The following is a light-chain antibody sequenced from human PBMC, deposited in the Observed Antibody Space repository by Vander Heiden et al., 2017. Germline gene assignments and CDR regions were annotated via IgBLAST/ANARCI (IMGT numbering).Light chain of an antibody. CDR2: DVS. J-gene: IGLJ1*01. CDR3: SSYTSITTLV. Sequence: QSALTQPASMSGSPGQSITISCTGTSSDVGLYNYVSWYQQLPGKAHKVLIHDVSTRPSGFSHRFSGSKSGNTASLTISGLQTEDEAHYYCSSYTSITTLVFGTGTKVTVL. V-gene: IGLV2-14*03. CDR1: SSDVGLYNY.